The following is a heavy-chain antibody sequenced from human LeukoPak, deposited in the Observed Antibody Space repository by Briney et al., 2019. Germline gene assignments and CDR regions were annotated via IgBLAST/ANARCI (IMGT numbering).Heavy chain of an antibody. CDR3: ARDHNGWFDP. CDR1: GFTFSSYD. Sequence: TGGSLRLSCAASGFTFSSYDMHWVRQATGKGLEWVSAIGTASDTYYPGSVKGRFTISRENAKNSLYLQMNSLRAGDTAVYYCARDHNGWFDPWGQGTLVTVSS. V-gene: IGHV3-13*01. J-gene: IGHJ5*02. D-gene: IGHD1-14*01. CDR2: IGTASDT.